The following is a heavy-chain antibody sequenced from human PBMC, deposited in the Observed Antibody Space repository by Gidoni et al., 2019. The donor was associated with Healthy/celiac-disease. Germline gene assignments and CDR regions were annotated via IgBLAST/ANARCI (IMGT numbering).Heavy chain of an antibody. Sequence: QVQLQQWGAGRLKPSETLSLTCAVYGGSFSGDYWNWIRQPPGKGLEWIGEINHSGSTNYNPSLKSRVTISVDTSKNQFSLKLSSVTAADTAVYYCARGPGELLPYYMDVWGKGTTVTVSS. V-gene: IGHV4-34*01. CDR2: INHSGST. J-gene: IGHJ6*03. CDR1: GGSFSGDY. CDR3: ARGPGELLPYYMDV. D-gene: IGHD3-10*01.